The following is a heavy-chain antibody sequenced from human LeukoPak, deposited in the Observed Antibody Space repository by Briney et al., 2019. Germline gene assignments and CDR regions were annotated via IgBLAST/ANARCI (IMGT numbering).Heavy chain of an antibody. Sequence: GGSLRLSCAASGFIFSDHWMTWVRQTPGKGLEWVANIKQDGSEKYYVDSVRGRFTISRDNAKNSLYLQMTSLRAEDTAVYYCTRDPRRLDYWGQGTLVTVSS. CDR2: IKQDGSEK. V-gene: IGHV3-7*03. CDR1: GFIFSDHW. CDR3: TRDPRRLDY. J-gene: IGHJ4*02.